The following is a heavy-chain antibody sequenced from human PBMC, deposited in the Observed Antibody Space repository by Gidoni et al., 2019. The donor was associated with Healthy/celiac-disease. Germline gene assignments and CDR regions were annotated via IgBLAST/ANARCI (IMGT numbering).Heavy chain of an antibody. J-gene: IGHJ4*02. CDR1: GFTFSSYE. CDR3: AREASVQLWTRQFDY. D-gene: IGHD5-18*01. V-gene: IGHV3-48*03. Sequence: EVQLVESGGGLVQPGGSLRLSCAASGFTFSSYEMNWVRQAPGKGLEWVSYISSSGSTIYYADSVKGRFTISRDNAKNSLYLQMNSLRAEDTAVYYCAREASVQLWTRQFDYWGQGTLVTVSS. CDR2: ISSSGSTI.